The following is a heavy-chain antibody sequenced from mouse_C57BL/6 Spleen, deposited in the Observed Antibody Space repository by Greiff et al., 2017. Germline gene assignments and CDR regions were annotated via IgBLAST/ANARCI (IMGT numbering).Heavy chain of an antibody. CDR3: ARGTIYYGYGWFAY. D-gene: IGHD2-2*01. CDR1: GYTFTSYW. CDR2: IDPSDSYT. J-gene: IGHJ3*01. Sequence: QVQLQQPGAELVMPGASVKLSCKASGYTFTSYWMHWVKQRPGQGLEWIGEIDPSDSYTNYNQKFKGKSTLAVDKSSSTAYMRLSRLTSEDSAVYYCARGTIYYGYGWFAYWGQGTLVTVSA. V-gene: IGHV1-69*01.